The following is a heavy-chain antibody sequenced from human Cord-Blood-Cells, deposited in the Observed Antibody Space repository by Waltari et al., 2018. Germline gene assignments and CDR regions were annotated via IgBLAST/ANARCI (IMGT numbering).Heavy chain of an antibody. V-gene: IGHV4-38-2*02. CDR2: IYHSGST. J-gene: IGHJ4*02. Sequence: QVQLQESGPGLVKPSETLYLTCTVSGYSISSGYYWGWIRQPPGKGLEWIGSIYHSGSTYYNPSLKSRVTISVDTSKNQFSLKLSSVTAADTAVYYCARAIFGVVMDYWGQGTLVTVSS. CDR3: ARAIFGVVMDY. D-gene: IGHD3-3*01. CDR1: GYSISSGYY.